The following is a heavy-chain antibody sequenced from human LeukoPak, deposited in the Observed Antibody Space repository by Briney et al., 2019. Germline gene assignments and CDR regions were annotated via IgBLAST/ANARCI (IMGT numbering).Heavy chain of an antibody. V-gene: IGHV4-39*01. CDR1: GGSISRTSQY. D-gene: IGHD3/OR15-3a*01. CDR2: IYYAGAT. J-gene: IGHJ4*02. Sequence: SETLSLTCTVSGGSISRTSQYWGWIRQPPENGLEWIGSIYYAGATYYNPSLKSRVTISLDTSKNQFSLTLTSVTAADTAVYYCVRLGRMGNVVYWGQGTTVPVSS. CDR3: VRLGRMGNVVY.